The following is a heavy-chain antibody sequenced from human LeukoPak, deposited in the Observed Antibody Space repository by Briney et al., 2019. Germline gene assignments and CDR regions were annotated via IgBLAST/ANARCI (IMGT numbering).Heavy chain of an antibody. Sequence: PSQTLSLTCTVSSGSISSGSYYWSWIRQPAGTGLEWIGRIYTSGSTNYNPSLKSRVTISVDTSKNQFSLKLSSVTAADTAVYYCARGAYDFWSGDASGAFDIWGQGTMVTVSS. D-gene: IGHD3-3*01. CDR2: IYTSGST. J-gene: IGHJ3*02. CDR3: ARGAYDFWSGDASGAFDI. V-gene: IGHV4-61*02. CDR1: SGSISSGSYY.